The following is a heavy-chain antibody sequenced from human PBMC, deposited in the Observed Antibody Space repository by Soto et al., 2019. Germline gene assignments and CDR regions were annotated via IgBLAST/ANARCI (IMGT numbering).Heavy chain of an antibody. CDR1: GGSITTSSSY. J-gene: IGHJ4*02. CDR2: IDYSGNT. CDR3: ARHRKDSGYDSASDY. D-gene: IGHD5-12*01. Sequence: SETLSLTCTVSGGSITTSSSYWGWARQPPGKGLEWLGSIDYSGNTDYNPSLESRVAISVDVSKNQFSLKLTSVTAADTAVYFCARHRKDSGYDSASDYWGQGTLVTVSS. V-gene: IGHV4-39*01.